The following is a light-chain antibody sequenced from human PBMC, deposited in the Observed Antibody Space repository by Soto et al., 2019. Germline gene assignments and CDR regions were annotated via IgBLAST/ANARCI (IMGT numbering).Light chain of an antibody. CDR1: QSIGSY. Sequence: DIQMAQSPSSLSASVGDTVTITCRTSQSIGSYLNWYRQQPGEAPHLLIYTTSSLQSGVPSRFSGSGFGTDVSLTITSLQPEDVGTYYCQQSYSTRGTFGGGTKVEIK. J-gene: IGKJ4*01. V-gene: IGKV1-39*01. CDR2: TTS. CDR3: QQSYSTRGT.